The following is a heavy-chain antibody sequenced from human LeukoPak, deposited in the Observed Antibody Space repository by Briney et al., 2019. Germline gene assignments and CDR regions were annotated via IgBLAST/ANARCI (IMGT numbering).Heavy chain of an antibody. CDR3: ARDSGRYGYYMDV. V-gene: IGHV3-48*01. Sequence: PGGSLRLSCAASGFTFSSHRMNWVRQAPGKGVEGVADISGSSDDIHYADSVTGRFTISRDNAKNSVYLQMNSLRVEDTAVYYCARDSGRYGYYMDVWGKGTTVTVSS. D-gene: IGHD1-26*01. CDR2: ISGSSDDI. CDR1: GFTFSSHR. J-gene: IGHJ6*04.